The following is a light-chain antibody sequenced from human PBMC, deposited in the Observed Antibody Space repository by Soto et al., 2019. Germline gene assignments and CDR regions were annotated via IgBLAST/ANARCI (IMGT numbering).Light chain of an antibody. Sequence: QSALTQPPSASGSPGQSVTISCTGTSSDVGGYNYVSWYQQHPGKAPKLMIYEVTQRPSGVPDRFSGSKSGNTASLTVSGLQAEDEADYYCAAWDDNLNGFVFGIGTQLTVL. J-gene: IGLJ7*01. CDR3: AAWDDNLNGFV. CDR1: SSDVGGYNY. V-gene: IGLV2-8*01. CDR2: EVT.